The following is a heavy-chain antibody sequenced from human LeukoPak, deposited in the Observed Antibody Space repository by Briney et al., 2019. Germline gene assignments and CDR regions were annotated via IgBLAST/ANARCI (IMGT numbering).Heavy chain of an antibody. CDR1: GFTFSSSW. CDR2: IKEDGSLT. J-gene: IGHJ3*02. CDR3: ARDRGYKAFDI. D-gene: IGHD5-18*01. V-gene: IGHV3-7*03. Sequence: PGGSLRLSCAASGFTFSSSWMDWVRQAPGKGPEWVANIKEDGSLTFYVDSVKGRFTISRDNAKNSLYLQMNSLRVDDTAVYYCARDRGYKAFDIWGQGTMVTVSS.